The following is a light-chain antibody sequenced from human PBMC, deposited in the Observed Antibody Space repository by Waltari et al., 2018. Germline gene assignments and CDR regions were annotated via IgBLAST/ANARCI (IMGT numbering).Light chain of an antibody. CDR2: DKN. J-gene: IGLJ2*01. CDR3: HSRDASGVAGS. V-gene: IGLV3-19*01. Sequence: SSELTQDPAVSVAMGQTVRITCQGDSLRSYYASWYQQRPGQAPILVVYDKNNRPSGVPDRFSGSSSHNTGSLTITGAQAEYEASYYCHSRDASGVAGSFGGGTKLTVL. CDR1: SLRSYY.